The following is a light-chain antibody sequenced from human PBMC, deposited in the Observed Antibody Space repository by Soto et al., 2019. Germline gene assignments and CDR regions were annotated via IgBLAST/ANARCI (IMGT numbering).Light chain of an antibody. CDR2: EVN. Sequence: QSALTQPVSVSGSPGQSITISCTGTSSDVGGYNYVSWYQQHPGKAPRLMIYEVNKRPSGVPDRFSGSKSGYTASLTVSGLQTEDEAFYYCSSSAGIYHYLVFGGGTKLTVL. CDR1: SSDVGGYNY. J-gene: IGLJ3*02. V-gene: IGLV2-8*01. CDR3: SSSAGIYHYLV.